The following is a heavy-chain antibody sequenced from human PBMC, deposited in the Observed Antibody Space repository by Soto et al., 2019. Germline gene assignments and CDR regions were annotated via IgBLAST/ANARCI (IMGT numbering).Heavy chain of an antibody. CDR2: ISGSGGST. D-gene: IGHD4-17*01. CDR3: AKVGGPYGGNRKY. CDR1: GFTFSSYA. V-gene: IGHV3-23*01. Sequence: GGSLRLSCAASGFTFSSYAMSWVRQAPGKGLEWVSSISGSGGSTYHADSVKGRFSISRDNSKNTLYLQMNSLRAEDTAVYYCAKVGGPYGGNRKYWGQGTLVTVSS. J-gene: IGHJ4*02.